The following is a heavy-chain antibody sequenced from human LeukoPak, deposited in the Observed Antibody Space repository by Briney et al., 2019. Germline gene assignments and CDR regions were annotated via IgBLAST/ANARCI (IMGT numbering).Heavy chain of an antibody. CDR1: GYTFTGYY. CDR2: INPNRGGT. V-gene: IGHV1-2*06. CDR3: ARDPSYNDYGGNNWFDP. D-gene: IGHD4-23*01. J-gene: IGHJ5*02. Sequence: ASVKVSCKASGYTFTGYYMHWVRQAPGQGLEWMGRINPNRGGTNYAQKFQGRVTMTRDTSISTAYMELSRLRSDDTAVYYCARDPSYNDYGGNNWFDPWGQGTLVTVSS.